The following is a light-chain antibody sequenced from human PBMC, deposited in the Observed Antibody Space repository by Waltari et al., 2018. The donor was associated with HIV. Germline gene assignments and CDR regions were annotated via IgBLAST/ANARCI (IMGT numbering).Light chain of an antibody. CDR3: QSAGSSGTSVI. V-gene: IGLV3-25*03. Sequence: SSDLTQARSVSVSPGQTASITCSGHELENQYVDWYREKAVQAPVLVIHRDNERPLGIPDRIAGSKSGILATLNISGVLAEDEADYFCQSAGSSGTSVIFGGGTTLTVL. CDR2: RDN. J-gene: IGLJ2*01. CDR1: ELENQY.